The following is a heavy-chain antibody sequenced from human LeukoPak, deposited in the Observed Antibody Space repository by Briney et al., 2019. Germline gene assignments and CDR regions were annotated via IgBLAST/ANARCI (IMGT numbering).Heavy chain of an antibody. CDR3: TRERRGYSSGWSPRFFDY. J-gene: IGHJ4*02. V-gene: IGHV3-49*03. D-gene: IGHD6-19*01. Sequence: GGSLRLSCTASGFTLGDYAMSWFRQAPGKGLEWVGFIRSKAYGGTTEYAASVRGRFTISRDDSKSIAYLQMNSLKTEDTAVYYCTRERRGYSSGWSPRFFDYWGQGTLVTVSS. CDR1: GFTLGDYA. CDR2: IRSKAYGGTT.